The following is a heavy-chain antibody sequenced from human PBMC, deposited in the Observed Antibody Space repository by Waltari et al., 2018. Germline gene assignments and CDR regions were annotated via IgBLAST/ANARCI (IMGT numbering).Heavy chain of an antibody. Sequence: EVQLVESGGGLVQPGGSLRLSCAASGFTFSSYAMPWVRQAPGKGLEYVSAISSNGGSTYYANSVKGRFTISRDNSKNTLYLQMGSLRAEDMAVYYCARGQLVADYWGQGTLVTVSS. D-gene: IGHD6-6*01. CDR1: GFTFSSYA. CDR2: ISSNGGST. J-gene: IGHJ4*02. CDR3: ARGQLVADY. V-gene: IGHV3-64*01.